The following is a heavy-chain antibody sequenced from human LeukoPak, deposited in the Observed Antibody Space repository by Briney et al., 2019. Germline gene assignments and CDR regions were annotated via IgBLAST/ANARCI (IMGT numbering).Heavy chain of an antibody. Sequence: GGSLRLSCAVSGFIFSSSAMSWVRQAPGKGLEWVGFIRSKAYGGTTEYAASVKGRFTISRDDSKSIAYLQMNSLKTEDTAVYYCTRLASGSYSGDYWGQGTLVTVSS. CDR3: TRLASGSYSGDY. CDR2: IRSKAYGGTT. V-gene: IGHV3-49*04. CDR1: GFIFSSSA. D-gene: IGHD1-26*01. J-gene: IGHJ4*02.